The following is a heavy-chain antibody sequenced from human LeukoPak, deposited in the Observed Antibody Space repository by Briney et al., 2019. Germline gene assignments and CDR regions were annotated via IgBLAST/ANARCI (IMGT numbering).Heavy chain of an antibody. D-gene: IGHD6-13*01. CDR1: GFTFSDYY. Sequence: GGSLRLSRAASGFTFSDYYMSWIRRAPGKGLEWVSYISSSSVYTNYADSVKGRFTISRDNAKSSLYLQMNSLRAEDTAVYYCARGGSSNWPTFDYWGRGTLATVSS. J-gene: IGHJ4*02. CDR2: ISSSSVYT. V-gene: IGHV3-11*06. CDR3: ARGGSSNWPTFDY.